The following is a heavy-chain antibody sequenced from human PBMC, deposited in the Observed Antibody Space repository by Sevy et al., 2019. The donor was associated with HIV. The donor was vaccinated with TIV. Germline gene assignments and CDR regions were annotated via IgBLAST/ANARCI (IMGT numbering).Heavy chain of an antibody. J-gene: IGHJ5*02. CDR2: ISSSGGTI. V-gene: IGHV3-11*01. D-gene: IGHD2-15*01. CDR3: ARYRGNLGYCSGGSCYGGCWFDP. CDR1: GFTFSDYY. Sequence: GGSLRLSCAASGFTFSDYYMSWIRQAPGKGLEWVSYISSSGGTIYYADSVKGRFTISRDNAKNSRYLQMNSLRAEDTAVYYCARYRGNLGYCSGGSCYGGCWFDPWGQGTLVTVSS.